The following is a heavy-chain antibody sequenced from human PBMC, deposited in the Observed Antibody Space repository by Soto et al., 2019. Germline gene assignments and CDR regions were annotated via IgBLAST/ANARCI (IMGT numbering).Heavy chain of an antibody. Sequence: SGPTLVNPTQPLTLTCSFSGFSLTTDGVGGGWVRQPPGQALEWLAIIYWNDDKHHSPSLKSRLTITKDNSKNQVVRTMTNMDSVDTAKDYCKRIQYTRDTDDWGQGTLVTVSS. CDR1: GFSLTTDGVG. CDR3: KRIQYTRDTDD. V-gene: IGHV2-5*01. D-gene: IGHD2-2*02. J-gene: IGHJ4*02. CDR2: IYWNDDK.